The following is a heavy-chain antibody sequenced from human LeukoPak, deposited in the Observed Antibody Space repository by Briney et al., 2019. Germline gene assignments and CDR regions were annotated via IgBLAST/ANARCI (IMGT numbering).Heavy chain of an antibody. Sequence: GESLKISCKASGYTFSDYWIGWVRQMPGQGLEWMGIVYPGDSDTRYSPSFQGQVTISADKSTSTAYLQWSSLKASDTAMYYCARLKLMARILCAFDIWGQGTMVTVSS. CDR3: ARLKLMARILCAFDI. CDR1: GYTFSDYW. CDR2: VYPGDSDT. V-gene: IGHV5-51*01. J-gene: IGHJ3*02. D-gene: IGHD2-15*01.